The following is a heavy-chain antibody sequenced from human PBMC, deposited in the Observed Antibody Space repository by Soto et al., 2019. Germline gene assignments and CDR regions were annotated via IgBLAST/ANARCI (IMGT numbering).Heavy chain of an antibody. J-gene: IGHJ4*02. CDR3: ARSLARAEAGPDY. CDR2: IYPGDSDT. Sequence: WDSLKISCKGSGYSFTSYWIGWVRQMPGKGLEWMGIIYPGDSDTRYSPSFQGQVTISADKSISTAYLQWSSLKASDTAMYYSARSLARAEAGPDYWGQGTLVTVSS. V-gene: IGHV5-51*01. CDR1: GYSFTSYW.